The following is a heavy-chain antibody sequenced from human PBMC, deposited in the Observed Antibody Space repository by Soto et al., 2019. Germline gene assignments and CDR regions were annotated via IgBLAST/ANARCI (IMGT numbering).Heavy chain of an antibody. V-gene: IGHV4-4*02. CDR1: GGSISSSNW. D-gene: IGHD6-6*01. Sequence: QGQLQESGPGLVKPSGTLSLTCTVSGGSISSSNWWIWVRQPPGKGREWIGEIYHSGSTNYNPSLKCRVTISVDKSKNEFSLRLSSVTAADTAVYYCARSIADRTPDGFDYWGKGTLVTVSS. J-gene: IGHJ4*02. CDR2: IYHSGST. CDR3: ARSIADRTPDGFDY.